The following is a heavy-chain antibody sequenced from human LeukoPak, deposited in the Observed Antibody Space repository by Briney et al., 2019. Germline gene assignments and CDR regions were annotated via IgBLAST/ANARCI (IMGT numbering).Heavy chain of an antibody. V-gene: IGHV6-1*01. CDR3: AREGISLVRGVVLYYYGMDV. Sequence: SRTLSLTCVISGDRVSSSSAAWNWIRQSPSRGLEWLGRTYYKSKWYDDYAVSVKSRITISPDASTNQFSLHLSSVTPEDTAVYYCAREGISLVRGVVLYYYGMDVWGQGTTVTVSS. CDR2: TYYKSKWYD. J-gene: IGHJ6*02. CDR1: GDRVSSSSAA. D-gene: IGHD3-10*01.